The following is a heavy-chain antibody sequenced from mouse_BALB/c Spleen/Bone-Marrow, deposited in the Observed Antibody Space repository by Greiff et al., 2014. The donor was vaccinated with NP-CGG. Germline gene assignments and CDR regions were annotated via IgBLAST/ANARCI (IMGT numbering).Heavy chain of an antibody. CDR3: ARSDGAMDY. CDR1: GFTFSSFG. J-gene: IGHJ4*01. V-gene: IGHV5-17*02. Sequence: EVKLMESGGGLVQPGGSRKLSCAASGFTFSSFGMHWVRQAPEKGLEWVAYISTGSSTIYYADTVKGRFTISRDNPKNTLFLQMTSLRSEDTAMYCCARSDGAMDYWGQGTSVTVSS. D-gene: IGHD2-3*01. CDR2: ISTGSSTI.